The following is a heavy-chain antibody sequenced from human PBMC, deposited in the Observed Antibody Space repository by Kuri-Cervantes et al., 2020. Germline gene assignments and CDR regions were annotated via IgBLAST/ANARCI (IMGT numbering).Heavy chain of an antibody. J-gene: IGHJ4*02. D-gene: IGHD3-10*01. CDR1: GGSISSGDYY. V-gene: IGHV4-30-4*08. CDR2: IYYSGST. CDR3: ARSNYYGSGSNFDY. Sequence: SETLSLTCTVSGGSISSGDYYWSWIRQPPGKGLEWIGYIYYSGSTYYNPSLKSRVTISVDKSKNQFFLKLSSVTAADTAVYYCARSNYYGSGSNFDYWGQGTLVTVSS.